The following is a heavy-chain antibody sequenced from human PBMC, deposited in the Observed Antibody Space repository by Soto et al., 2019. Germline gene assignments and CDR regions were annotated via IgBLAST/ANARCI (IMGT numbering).Heavy chain of an antibody. CDR3: ARDSTYYDSSGWDAFDI. CDR2: IYYSGST. CDR1: GGSISSGGYY. V-gene: IGHV4-31*03. J-gene: IGHJ3*02. D-gene: IGHD3-22*01. Sequence: SETLSLTCTVSGGSISSGGYYWSWIRQHPGKGLEWIGYIYYSGSTYYNPSLKSRVTISVDTSKNQCSLKLSSVTAADTAVYYCARDSTYYDSSGWDAFDIWGQGTMVTVSS.